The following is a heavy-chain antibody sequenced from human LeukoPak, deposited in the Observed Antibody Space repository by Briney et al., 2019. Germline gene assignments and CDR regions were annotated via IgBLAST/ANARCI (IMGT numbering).Heavy chain of an antibody. D-gene: IGHD6-19*01. CDR3: AKSNSGWSEAPFDY. Sequence: GGSLRPSCAASGFTFSSYAMHWVRQAPGKGLEWVAVISYDGSNKYYADSVKGRFTISRDNSKNTLYLQMNSLRAEDTAVYYCAKSNSGWSEAPFDYWGQGTLVTVSS. J-gene: IGHJ4*02. CDR2: ISYDGSNK. V-gene: IGHV3-30-3*02. CDR1: GFTFSSYA.